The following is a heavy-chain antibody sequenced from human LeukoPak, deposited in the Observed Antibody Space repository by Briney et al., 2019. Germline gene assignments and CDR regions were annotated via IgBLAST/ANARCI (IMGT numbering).Heavy chain of an antibody. D-gene: IGHD6-6*01. V-gene: IGHV3-23*01. CDR1: GFTLSSYA. Sequence: GGSLRLSCAASGFTLSSYAMSWVRQAPGQGLEWVSAISISGENTYYADSVKGRFTIYRDTSRNTLYLQMHSLRAEDTAVYYCARLISTSSSRFSDYWGQGTLVTVSS. J-gene: IGHJ4*02. CDR3: ARLISTSSSRFSDY. CDR2: ISISGENT.